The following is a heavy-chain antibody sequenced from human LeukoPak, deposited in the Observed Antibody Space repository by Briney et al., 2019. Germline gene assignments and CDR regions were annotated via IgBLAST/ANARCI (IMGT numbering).Heavy chain of an antibody. J-gene: IGHJ2*01. D-gene: IGHD3-16*01. Sequence: SETLSLTCTVSGGSISSYYWSWIRQPPGMGLEWIGYIYYSGSTYYNPSLKNRVTISVDTSKDQFSLRLTSVTAADTAMYYCARSFLGDWYFDLWGRGTLVTVSS. CDR3: ARSFLGDWYFDL. V-gene: IGHV4-59*01. CDR1: GGSISSYY. CDR2: IYYSGST.